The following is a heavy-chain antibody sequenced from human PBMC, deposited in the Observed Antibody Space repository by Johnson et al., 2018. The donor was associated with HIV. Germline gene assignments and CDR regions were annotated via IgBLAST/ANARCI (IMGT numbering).Heavy chain of an antibody. V-gene: IGHV3-30*04. J-gene: IGHJ3*02. CDR2: ISYDGKST. CDR1: GFTFRSYA. Sequence: QVQLVESGGGVVQPGRSLRLSCAASGFTFRSYAMHWVRQAPGKGLEWVAVISYDGKSTYYADSVKGRFTISRDNSKNTLYLQMNSLRAEDTAVYYCARAPPNVAPGAFDIWGQGTMVTVSS. CDR3: ARAPPNVAPGAFDI. D-gene: IGHD2-21*01.